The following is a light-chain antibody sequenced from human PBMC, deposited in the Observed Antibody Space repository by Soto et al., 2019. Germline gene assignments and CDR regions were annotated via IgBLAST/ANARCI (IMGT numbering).Light chain of an antibody. J-gene: IGKJ1*01. Sequence: LSQSPCTLSLSTGERATLSCRASQSVSSSYLAWYQQKPGQAPRLLIYGASSRATGIPDRFSGSGSGTDFTLTISSLQSEDFAVYYCQQYNNWPRTFGKGTK. CDR1: QSVSSSY. CDR3: QQYNNWPRT. CDR2: GAS. V-gene: IGKV3-20*01.